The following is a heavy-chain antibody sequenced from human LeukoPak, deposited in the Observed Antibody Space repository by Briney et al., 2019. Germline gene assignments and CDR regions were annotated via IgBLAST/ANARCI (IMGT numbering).Heavy chain of an antibody. V-gene: IGHV1-18*01. Sequence: ASVKVSCKASGYSLRSFGITWARQAPGQGLEWMGWISTYNGNTNYAQKLQGRVTMTTDTSTSTGYMELRSLSSDDTAVYYCARALAGGDYVSPDYWGQGTLVSVSS. D-gene: IGHD4-17*01. CDR3: ARALAGGDYVSPDY. CDR2: ISTYNGNT. J-gene: IGHJ4*02. CDR1: GYSLRSFG.